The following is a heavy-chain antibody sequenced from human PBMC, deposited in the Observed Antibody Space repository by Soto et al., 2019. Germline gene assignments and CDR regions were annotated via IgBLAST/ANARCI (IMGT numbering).Heavy chain of an antibody. CDR3: ARQNRGGGSYGDYPYFDY. J-gene: IGHJ4*02. CDR2: IYYSGST. Sequence: QLQLQESGPGLVKPSETLSLTCTVSGGSISSSSYYWGWIRQPPGKGLEWIGSIYYSGSTYYNPSLKSRVTISVDTSKNQFSLKLSSVTAADTAVYYCARQNRGGGSYGDYPYFDYWGQGTLVTVSS. CDR1: GGSISSSSYY. V-gene: IGHV4-39*01. D-gene: IGHD4-17*01.